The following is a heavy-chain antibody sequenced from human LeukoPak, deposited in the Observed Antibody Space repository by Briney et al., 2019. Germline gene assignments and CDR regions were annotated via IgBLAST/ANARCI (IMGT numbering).Heavy chain of an antibody. V-gene: IGHV4-34*01. J-gene: IGHJ4*02. Sequence: SETLSLTCAVYGGSFSTYYWSWIRQPPGKGLEWIGEINHSGSTNYNPSLKSRVTISVDTSKNQFSLNLISVTAADTAVYYCAIAAGYHAYWGQGTLVTVSS. D-gene: IGHD5-18*01. CDR2: INHSGST. CDR1: GGSFSTYY. CDR3: AIAAGYHAY.